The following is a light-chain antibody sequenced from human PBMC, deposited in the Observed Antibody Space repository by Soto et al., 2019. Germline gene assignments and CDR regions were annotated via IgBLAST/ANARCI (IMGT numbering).Light chain of an antibody. J-gene: IGKJ4*01. Sequence: EIVLTQSPATLSLSPGERATLSCRASQSITRYLGWYQQKPGQPPRLLIYDASNRATGVPARFSGSGSGTDFSLTISSLEPEDFAVYSCQQRGNWPLTFGGGTKVEIK. CDR1: QSITRY. CDR2: DAS. CDR3: QQRGNWPLT. V-gene: IGKV3-11*01.